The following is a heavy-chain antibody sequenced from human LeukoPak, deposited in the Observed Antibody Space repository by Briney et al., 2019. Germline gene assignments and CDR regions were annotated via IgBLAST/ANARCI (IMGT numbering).Heavy chain of an antibody. CDR1: GFTFSSYS. J-gene: IGHJ4*02. V-gene: IGHV3-21*01. CDR2: ISSSSSYI. Sequence: GGSLRLSCAASGFTFSSYSMHWVRQAPGKGLEWVASISSSSSYIYYADSVKGRFTISRDNAKNSLYLQMNSLRAEDTAVYYCARSIPKEPSDYWGQGTLVTVSP. CDR3: ARSIPKEPSDY.